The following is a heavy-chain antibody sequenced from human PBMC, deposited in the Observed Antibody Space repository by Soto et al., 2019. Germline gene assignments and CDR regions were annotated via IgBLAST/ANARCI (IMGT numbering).Heavy chain of an antibody. CDR3: ARDKGGSGRHYRRAYYYGMDV. CDR2: ISYDDGTNK. Sequence: QVQLAESGGGVVQPGRSLRLSCAASGFNFSTYAMHWVRQVPGKGLEWVAIISYDDGTNKYYAESVKGRFTISRDNSKNTLYLQMNSLRPEYTAVYYCARDKGGSGRHYRRAYYYGMDVWGQGTTVTVSS. J-gene: IGHJ6*02. D-gene: IGHD1-26*01. V-gene: IGHV3-30-3*01. CDR1: GFNFSTYA.